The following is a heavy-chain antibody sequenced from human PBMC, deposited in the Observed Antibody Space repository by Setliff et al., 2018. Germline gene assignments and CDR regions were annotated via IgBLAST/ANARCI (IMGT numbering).Heavy chain of an antibody. V-gene: IGHV3-11*03. J-gene: IGHJ3*02. CDR1: GFIFSNYF. Sequence: GGSLSLSCEGSGFIFSNYFMSWFRQAPGKGLEWLSYVTTTGGFTKEADSVRGRFSVSRDNSKKSVYLQINDLRAEDTALYFCAKGGDWDDQHYAFDICGQGTMVTVSS. CDR2: VTTTGGFT. D-gene: IGHD1-1*01. CDR3: AKGGDWDDQHYAFDI.